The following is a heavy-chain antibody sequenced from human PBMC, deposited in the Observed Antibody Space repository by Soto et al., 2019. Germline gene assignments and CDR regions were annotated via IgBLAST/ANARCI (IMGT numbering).Heavy chain of an antibody. D-gene: IGHD6-19*01. CDR1: GYTFTSYD. CDR3: ARGGYSSGWFDAFDI. CDR2: MNPNSGNT. V-gene: IGHV1-8*01. Sequence: GASVKVSCKASGYTFTSYDINWVRQATGQGLEWMGWMNPNSGNTCYAQKFQGRVTMTRNTSISTAYMELSSLRSEDTAVYYCARGGYSSGWFDAFDIWGQGTMVTVSS. J-gene: IGHJ3*02.